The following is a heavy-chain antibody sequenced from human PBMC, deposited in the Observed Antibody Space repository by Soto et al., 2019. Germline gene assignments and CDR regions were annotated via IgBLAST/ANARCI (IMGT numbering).Heavy chain of an antibody. CDR3: ALGSYYTYYFDY. CDR1: GGTFRSYA. CDR2: IIPIFGTA. J-gene: IGHJ4*02. D-gene: IGHD1-26*01. V-gene: IGHV1-69*13. Sequence: GASVKVSRKASGGTFRSYAISWVRQAPGQGLEWMGGIIPIFGTANYAQKFQGRVTITADESTSTAYMELSSLRSEDTAVYYCALGSYYTYYFDYWGQGTLVTVSS.